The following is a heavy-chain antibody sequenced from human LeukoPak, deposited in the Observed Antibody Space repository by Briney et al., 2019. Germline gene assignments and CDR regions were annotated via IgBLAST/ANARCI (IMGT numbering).Heavy chain of an antibody. D-gene: IGHD3-10*01. V-gene: IGHV4-30-4*01. Sequence: PSQTLSLTCTVSGGSISSGDYYWSWIRQPPGKGLEWIGYIYYSGSTYYNPSLKSRVTISVDMSKNQFSLKLSSVTAADTAVYYCARVGGYGSGSWGEYFDYWGQGTLVTVSS. J-gene: IGHJ4*02. CDR3: ARVGGYGSGSWGEYFDY. CDR2: IYYSGST. CDR1: GGSISSGDYY.